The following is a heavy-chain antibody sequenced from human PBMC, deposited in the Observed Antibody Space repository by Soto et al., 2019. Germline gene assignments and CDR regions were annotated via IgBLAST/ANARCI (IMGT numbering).Heavy chain of an antibody. CDR3: ATSPLYCSGGSCYPYYFDY. CDR2: FDPEDGET. D-gene: IGHD2-15*01. J-gene: IGHJ4*02. Sequence: KGLEWMGGFDPEDGETIYAQKFQGRVTMTEDTSTDTAYMELSSLRSEDTAVYYCATSPLYCSGGSCYPYYFDYWGQGTLVTVSS. V-gene: IGHV1-24*01.